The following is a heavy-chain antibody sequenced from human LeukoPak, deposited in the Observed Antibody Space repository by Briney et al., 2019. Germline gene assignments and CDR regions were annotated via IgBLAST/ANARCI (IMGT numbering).Heavy chain of an antibody. Sequence: PSETLSLTCTVSGGSISSYYWSWIRQPAGKGLEWIGRIYTSGSTNYNPSLKSRVTMSVDTSKNQFSLKLSSVTAADTAVYYCARGDDFWSGYLNWFDPWGQGTLVTVSS. CDR3: ARGDDFWSGYLNWFDP. CDR2: IYTSGST. CDR1: GGSISSYY. J-gene: IGHJ5*02. V-gene: IGHV4-4*07. D-gene: IGHD3-3*01.